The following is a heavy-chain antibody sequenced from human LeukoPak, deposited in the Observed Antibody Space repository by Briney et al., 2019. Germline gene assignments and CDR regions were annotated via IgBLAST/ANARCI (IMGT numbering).Heavy chain of an antibody. Sequence: GGSLRLSCAASGFTFDDYAMHWVRQAPGKGLEWVSGISWNSGSIGYADSVKGRFTISRDNAKNSLYLQMNSLRAEDTALYYCAKSSDSGYDSYYFDYWGQGTLVTVSP. CDR1: GFTFDDYA. D-gene: IGHD5-12*01. CDR2: ISWNSGSI. J-gene: IGHJ4*02. CDR3: AKSSDSGYDSYYFDY. V-gene: IGHV3-9*01.